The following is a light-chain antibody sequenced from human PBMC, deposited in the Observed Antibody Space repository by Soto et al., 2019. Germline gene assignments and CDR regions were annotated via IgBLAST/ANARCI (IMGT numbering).Light chain of an antibody. Sequence: AIQLTQSPSSLSASVGDRVTITCRASQGISSALAWYQQKTGKAPKLLIYDASSLESGVPSRLRGSGYGTDFTITISSLQTEDFATYYCQQFNKYTITFGHGTRLEI. J-gene: IGKJ5*01. CDR3: QQFNKYTIT. CDR2: DAS. CDR1: QGISSA. V-gene: IGKV1D-13*01.